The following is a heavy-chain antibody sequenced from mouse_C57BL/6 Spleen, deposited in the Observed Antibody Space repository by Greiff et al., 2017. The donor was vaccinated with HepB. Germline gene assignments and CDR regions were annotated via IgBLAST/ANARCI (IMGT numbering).Heavy chain of an antibody. Sequence: QVQLKQPGAELVRPGSSVKLSCKASGYTFTSYWMHWVKQRPIQGLEWIGNIDPSDSETHYNQKFKDKATLPVDKSSSTAYMQLSSLTSEDSAVYYCARGEDYGSSSFDYWGQGTTLTVSS. CDR1: GYTFTSYW. J-gene: IGHJ2*01. V-gene: IGHV1-52*01. CDR3: ARGEDYGSSSFDY. D-gene: IGHD1-1*01. CDR2: IDPSDSET.